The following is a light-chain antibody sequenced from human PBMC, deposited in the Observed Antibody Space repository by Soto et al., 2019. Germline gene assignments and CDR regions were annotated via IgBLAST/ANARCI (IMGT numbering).Light chain of an antibody. J-gene: IGLJ1*01. V-gene: IGLV2-14*01. CDR1: SSDVGGYNY. CDR3: SSYTSSSSYV. CDR2: EVS. Sequence: ALTQPASVSGSPGQSITISCTGSSSDVGGYNYVSWYQQHPGKAPKPMIYEVSNRPSGVSNRFSGSKSGNRASLTISGLQAEDEADYYCSSYTSSSSYVFGTGTKVTVL.